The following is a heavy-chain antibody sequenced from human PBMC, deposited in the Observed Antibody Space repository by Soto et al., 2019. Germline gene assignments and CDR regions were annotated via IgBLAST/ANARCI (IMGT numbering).Heavy chain of an antibody. CDR1: GFTFSNYA. D-gene: IGHD6-13*01. Sequence: QVQLVESGGGVVQPGRSLRLSCAASGFTFSNYAMHWVRQAPGRGLEWVAVISYDGSNNYYADSVKGRFTISRDNSKNTRYLPMNRLGAEDTAVYSCASDSIPAGGTNWADNRFASWGQGTLVTVSS. V-gene: IGHV3-30-3*01. CDR3: ASDSIPAGGTNWADNRFAS. CDR2: ISYDGSNN. J-gene: IGHJ5*01.